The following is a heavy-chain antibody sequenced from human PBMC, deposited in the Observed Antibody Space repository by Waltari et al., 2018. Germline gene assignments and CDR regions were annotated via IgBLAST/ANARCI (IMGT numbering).Heavy chain of an antibody. D-gene: IGHD3-3*01. Sequence: QVQLVQSGAEVKKPGASVKVSCKASGYTFTGYYIHWVRQAPGQGLEWMGWISPNSGDTNYAQKFQGRVTMTRDTSTTTAYMELSRLTSDDTAVFYCARGDFRLSYYYMDGGGKGTTVTVS. J-gene: IGHJ6*03. CDR1: GYTFTGYY. V-gene: IGHV1-2*02. CDR3: ARGDFRLSYYYMDG. CDR2: ISPNSGDT.